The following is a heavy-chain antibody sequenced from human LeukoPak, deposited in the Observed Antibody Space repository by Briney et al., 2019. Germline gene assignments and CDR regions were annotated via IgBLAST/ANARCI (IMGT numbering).Heavy chain of an antibody. J-gene: IGHJ4*02. D-gene: IGHD6-19*01. V-gene: IGHV4-39*01. CDR2: IYYSWST. CDR1: GGSITSSSYY. CDR3: ASIAVTESLYYFDY. Sequence: SETLSLTCTVSGGSITSSSYYWGWIRQPPGKGLEWIGSIYYSWSTYYSPSLSLRVTISLDTSKNQFSLKLTSVTAADTALYYCASIAVTESLYYFDYWGRGTLVTVSS.